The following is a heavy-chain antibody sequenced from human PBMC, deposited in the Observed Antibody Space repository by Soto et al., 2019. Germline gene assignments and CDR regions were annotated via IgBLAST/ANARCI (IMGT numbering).Heavy chain of an antibody. CDR1: GGSISSYY. V-gene: IGHV4-59*01. CDR3: ARDREYYDFWSSPTGGLSYGMDV. D-gene: IGHD3-3*01. J-gene: IGHJ6*02. Sequence: SETLSLTCPVSGGSISSYYWSWIRQPPGKGLEWIGYIYYSGSTNYNPSLKSRVTISVDTSKNQFSLKLSSVTAADTAVYYCARDREYYDFWSSPTGGLSYGMDVWGQGTKVT. CDR2: IYYSGST.